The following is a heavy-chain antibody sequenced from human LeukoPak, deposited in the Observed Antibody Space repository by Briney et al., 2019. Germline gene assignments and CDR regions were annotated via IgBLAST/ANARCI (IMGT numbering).Heavy chain of an antibody. J-gene: IGHJ4*02. V-gene: IGHV3-30*04. CDR1: GFTFTNYA. D-gene: IGHD4-17*01. CDR3: ARDSYDYGDYGNSFDY. CDR2: ISYDGDYQ. Sequence: QPGGSLRLSCAASGFTFTNYAIHWVRQAPGKGLEWVAVISYDGDYQYYADSVKGRFTISRDNSKNTLYLQMNSLRPEDTAVYYCARDSYDYGDYGNSFDYWGQGTLVTASS.